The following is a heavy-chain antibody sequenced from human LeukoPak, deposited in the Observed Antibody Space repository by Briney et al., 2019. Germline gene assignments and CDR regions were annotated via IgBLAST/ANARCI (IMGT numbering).Heavy chain of an antibody. J-gene: IGHJ4*02. D-gene: IGHD6-19*01. CDR2: IKPNSGVT. Sequence: GASVKVSCKASGSTFTGCYMHWVRQAPGQELGWMGWIKPNSGVTHYTQKFQGRVAMTRDTSISTAYLELSSLTSDDTAMYYCASGSSLDGSSGWPTHYYWGQGALVTVS. CDR3: ASGSSLDGSSGWPTHYY. V-gene: IGHV1-2*02. CDR1: GSTFTGCY.